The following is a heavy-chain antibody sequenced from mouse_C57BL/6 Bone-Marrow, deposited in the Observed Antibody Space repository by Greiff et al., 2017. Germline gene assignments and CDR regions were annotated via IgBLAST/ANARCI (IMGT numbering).Heavy chain of an antibody. Sequence: VKLMESGAELVRPGASVTLSCKASGYTFTDYEMHWVKQTPVHGLEWIGAIDPETGGTAYNQKFKGKAILTADQSSSTAYMELRSLTSEDSAVYYCTDYYYGSSAWFAYWGQGTRVTVSA. V-gene: IGHV1-15*01. CDR1: GYTFTDYE. J-gene: IGHJ3*01. CDR3: TDYYYGSSAWFAY. CDR2: IDPETGGT. D-gene: IGHD1-1*01.